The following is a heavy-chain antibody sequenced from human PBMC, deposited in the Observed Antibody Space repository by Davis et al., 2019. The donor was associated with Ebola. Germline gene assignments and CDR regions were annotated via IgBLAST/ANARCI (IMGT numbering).Heavy chain of an antibody. D-gene: IGHD2-2*01. J-gene: IGHJ4*02. CDR2: ISAGAVYP. Sequence: PGGSLRLSCAASGFTFSNYAMSWVRQAPGKGLEWVSGISAGAVYPYYADSVKGRFTISRDNSKNMLYLEMNSLRAEDTAIYYCTKDRHEKYRPGGIFDCWGQGALVTVSS. CDR1: GFTFSNYA. CDR3: TKDRHEKYRPGGIFDC. V-gene: IGHV3-23*01.